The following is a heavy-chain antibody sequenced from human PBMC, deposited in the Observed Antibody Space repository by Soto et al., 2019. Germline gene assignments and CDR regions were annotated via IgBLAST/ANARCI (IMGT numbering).Heavy chain of an antibody. CDR2: ISSSSRTI. D-gene: IGHD4-17*01. V-gene: IGHV3-48*02. Sequence: EVQLVESGGGLVQPGGSLRLSCAASGFIFSSYSMTWVRQAPGKGLEWVSYISSSSRTIYYADSVKGRFTISRDNAKNSLYLQMNSLRDEDTALYYCASDYGDSGWFDPWGQGTLVTVSS. CDR1: GFIFSSYS. CDR3: ASDYGDSGWFDP. J-gene: IGHJ5*02.